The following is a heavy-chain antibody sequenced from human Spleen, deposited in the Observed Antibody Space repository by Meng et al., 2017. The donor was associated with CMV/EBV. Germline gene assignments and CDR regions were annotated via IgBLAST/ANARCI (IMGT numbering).Heavy chain of an antibody. V-gene: IGHV3-7*01. CDR3: ARDQELLWFGAPVYYGMDV. CDR2: IKQDGSEK. D-gene: IGHD3-10*01. CDR1: GFTLSNYA. Sequence: GGSLRLSCAASGFTLSNYAMSWVRQAPGKGLEWVANIKQDGSEKNYVDSVKGRFTISRDNAKNSLYLQMNSLRAEDTAVYYCARDQELLWFGAPVYYGMDVWGQGTTVTVSS. J-gene: IGHJ6*02.